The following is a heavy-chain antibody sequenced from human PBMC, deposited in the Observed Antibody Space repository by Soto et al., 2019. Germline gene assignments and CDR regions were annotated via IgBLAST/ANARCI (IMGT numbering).Heavy chain of an antibody. D-gene: IGHD3-22*01. Sequence: PSETLSLTCTVSGGSINTYCWSWIRQPPGKGLEWIGYISYSGTTNYSPSLKSRVTFSLDTSKNHFSLKLSSVTAADTAVYFCARMDYYDSYFFDYWGQGTLVTVSS. J-gene: IGHJ4*02. CDR3: ARMDYYDSYFFDY. V-gene: IGHV4-59*01. CDR2: ISYSGTT. CDR1: GGSINTYC.